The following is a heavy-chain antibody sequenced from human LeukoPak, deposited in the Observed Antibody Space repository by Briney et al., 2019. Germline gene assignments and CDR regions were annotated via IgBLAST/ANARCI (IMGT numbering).Heavy chain of an antibody. J-gene: IGHJ5*02. CDR3: ARQIPRTAAAGRTAWFDP. Sequence: GESLRISCKGSGYSFTSYWISWVRQMPGKGLEWMGRIDPSDSYTNYSPSFQGHVTISADKSISTAYLQWSSLKASDTAMYYCARQIPRTAAAGRTAWFDPWGQGTLVTVSS. V-gene: IGHV5-10-1*01. D-gene: IGHD6-13*01. CDR2: IDPSDSYT. CDR1: GYSFTSYW.